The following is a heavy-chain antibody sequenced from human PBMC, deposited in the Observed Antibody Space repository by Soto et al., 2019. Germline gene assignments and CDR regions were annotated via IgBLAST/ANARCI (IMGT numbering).Heavy chain of an antibody. CDR3: AREVSGGSYHQPFDY. D-gene: IGHD1-26*01. CDR2: IIPIFGTA. CDR1: GGTFSSYA. Sequence: QVQLVQSGAEVKKPGSSVKVSCKASGGTFSSYAISWVRQAPGQGLEWMGGIIPIFGTANYAQKFQGRVTITADESTSTAYMELSSLRSEDTAVYCCAREVSGGSYHQPFDYWGQGTLVTVSS. J-gene: IGHJ4*02. V-gene: IGHV1-69*01.